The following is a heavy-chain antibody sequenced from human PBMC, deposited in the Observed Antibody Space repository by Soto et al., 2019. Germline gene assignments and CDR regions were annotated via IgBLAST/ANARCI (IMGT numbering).Heavy chain of an antibody. Sequence: EVQLVESGGGLTQPGVSLRLSCAASGFTVGSNYMSWVRQAPGKGLEWVSVIYSEGTPYYADSVKGRFTISRENSNNTLYLRMKNLRAEDTAVYYCARSTYYDLLTGSYYGYAMEVWGQGTKVTVAS. V-gene: IGHV3-53*01. CDR2: IYSEGTP. D-gene: IGHD3-9*01. CDR3: ARSTYYDLLTGSYYGYAMEV. CDR1: GFTVGSNY. J-gene: IGHJ6*02.